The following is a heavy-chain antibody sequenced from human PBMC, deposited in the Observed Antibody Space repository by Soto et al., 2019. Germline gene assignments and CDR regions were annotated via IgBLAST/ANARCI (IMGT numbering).Heavy chain of an antibody. J-gene: IGHJ6*03. CDR1: GGSISSYY. D-gene: IGHD2-15*01. CDR3: ARRGYCSGGSCYYYYMDV. V-gene: IGHV4-59*08. Sequence: PSETLSLTCTVSGGSISSYYWSWIRQPPGKGLERIGYIYYSGSTNYNPSNKSRVTISVDTSKNQFSLKLSSVIVADTAVFYFARRGYCSGGSCYYYYMDVWGKGTTVTVSS. CDR2: IYYSGST.